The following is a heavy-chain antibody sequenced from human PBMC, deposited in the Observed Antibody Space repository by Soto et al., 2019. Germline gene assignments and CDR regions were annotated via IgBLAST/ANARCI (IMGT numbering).Heavy chain of an antibody. CDR3: AVAVGYCSGGSCYRDGMDV. D-gene: IGHD2-15*01. V-gene: IGHV1-69*01. J-gene: IGHJ6*02. CDR1: GGTFSSYA. Sequence: QVQLVQSGAEVKKPGSTVKVSCKASGGTFSSYAISWVRQAPGQGLEWMGGIIPIFGTANYAQKFQGRVTITADESTSTAYMELSSLRSEDTVVYYCAVAVGYCSGGSCYRDGMDVWGQGTTVTVSS. CDR2: IIPIFGTA.